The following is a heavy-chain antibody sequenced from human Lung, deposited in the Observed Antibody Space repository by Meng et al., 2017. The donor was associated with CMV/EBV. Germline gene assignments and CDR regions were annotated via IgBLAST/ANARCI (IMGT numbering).Heavy chain of an antibody. J-gene: IGHJ4*02. D-gene: IGHD3-3*01. V-gene: IGHV1-2*02. Sequence: KPSGYPFTDNSLHWVRQAPGQGLEWMGWINPNSGGTNYAQKFQGRVTMTRDTSSSTAYMELSSLRSDDTAVYFCARDYDFWKNYLDYWGQGTLVTVSS. CDR2: INPNSGGT. CDR3: ARDYDFWKNYLDY. CDR1: GYPFTDNS.